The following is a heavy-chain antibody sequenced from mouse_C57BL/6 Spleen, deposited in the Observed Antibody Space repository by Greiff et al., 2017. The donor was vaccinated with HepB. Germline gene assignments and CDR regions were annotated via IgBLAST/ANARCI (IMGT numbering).Heavy chain of an antibody. CDR1: GYAFSSSW. CDR3: ARFEAGTLRY. J-gene: IGHJ2*01. D-gene: IGHD4-1*01. CDR2: IYPGDGDT. V-gene: IGHV1-82*01. Sequence: QVQLQQSGPELVKPGASVKISCKASGYAFSSSWMNWVKQRPGKGLEWIGRIYPGDGDTKYNGKFKGKATLTADKSSSTAYMQLSSLTSEDSAVYFCARFEAGTLRYWGQGTTLTVSS.